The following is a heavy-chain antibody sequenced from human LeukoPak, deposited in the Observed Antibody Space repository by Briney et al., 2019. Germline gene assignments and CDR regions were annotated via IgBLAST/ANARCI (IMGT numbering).Heavy chain of an antibody. CDR3: AVSKPDPGDYYYYYMDV. Sequence: GGSLRLSCAASGFTFSSYAMHWVRQAPGKGLEWVAVISYDGSNKYYADSVKGRFTISRDNSKNTLYLQMNSLRAEDTAVYYCAVSKPDPGDYYYYYMDVWGKGTTVTVSS. CDR2: ISYDGSNK. V-gene: IGHV3-30*04. D-gene: IGHD2-8*02. J-gene: IGHJ6*03. CDR1: GFTFSSYA.